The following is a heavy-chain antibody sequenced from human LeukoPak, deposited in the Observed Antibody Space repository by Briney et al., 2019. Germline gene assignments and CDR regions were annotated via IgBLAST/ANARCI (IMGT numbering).Heavy chain of an antibody. D-gene: IGHD6-19*01. CDR3: AREMLAAVAAQS. V-gene: IGHV3-23*01. J-gene: IGHJ5*02. CDR1: GFTFSTYG. Sequence: PGGSLRLSCVASGFTFSTYGMSWVRQAPGKGLEWVSAISGSGGSTYYADSVKGRFTISRDNSKNTLYLQMNSLRAEDTAVYYCAREMLAAVAAQSWGQGTLVTVSS. CDR2: ISGSGGST.